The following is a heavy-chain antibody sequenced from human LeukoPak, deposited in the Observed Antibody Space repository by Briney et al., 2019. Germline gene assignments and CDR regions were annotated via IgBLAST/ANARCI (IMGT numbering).Heavy chain of an antibody. Sequence: SAVNVSCKASGYTFTSYGISWVRQAPGQGLEWMGWISAYNGNTNYAQKLQGRVTMTTDASTSTAYMELRSLRSDDTAVYYCARDRRHYFDYWGQGTLVTVSS. J-gene: IGHJ4*02. CDR3: ARDRRHYFDY. CDR2: ISAYNGNT. V-gene: IGHV1-18*01. CDR1: GYTFTSYG.